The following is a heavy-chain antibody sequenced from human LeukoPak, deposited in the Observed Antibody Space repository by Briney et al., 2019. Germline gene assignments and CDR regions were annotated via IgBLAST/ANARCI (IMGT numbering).Heavy chain of an antibody. Sequence: SETLSLTCAVSGGSISSTNWWSWVRQPPGKGLEWIGEIYHSGSTNYNPSLKSRVTISVDTSKNQFSLKLSSVTAADTAVYYCARGRRLRGYSYGYGYWGQGTLVTVSS. V-gene: IGHV4-4*02. CDR3: ARGRRLRGYSYGYGY. J-gene: IGHJ4*02. CDR2: IYHSGST. CDR1: GGSISSTNW. D-gene: IGHD5-18*01.